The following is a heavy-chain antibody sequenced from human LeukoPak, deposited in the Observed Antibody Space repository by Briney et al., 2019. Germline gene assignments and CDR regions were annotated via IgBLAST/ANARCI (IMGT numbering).Heavy chain of an antibody. J-gene: IGHJ4*02. Sequence: PGGSLRLSCAASGFSFSSCAMSWVRQAPGKGLEWVSGISGSGDSTDYADSVKGRFTISRDNSKNTLYLQINSLRAEDTAVYYCARPPSDNLLTGSLYYCDNWGQGTLVTVSS. CDR2: ISGSGDST. CDR3: ARPPSDNLLTGSLYYCDN. CDR1: GFSFSSCA. V-gene: IGHV3-23*01. D-gene: IGHD3-9*01.